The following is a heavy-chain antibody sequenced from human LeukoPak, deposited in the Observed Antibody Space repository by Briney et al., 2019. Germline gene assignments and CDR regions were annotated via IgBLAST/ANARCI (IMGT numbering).Heavy chain of an antibody. CDR2: ISGSSDT. V-gene: IGHV3-23*01. CDR3: AKEGGYNYGYLDS. J-gene: IGHJ4*02. Sequence: PGGSLRLSCAVSGFSYSSYAMSWVRQAPGKGLEGVSTISGSSDTYYVDSVKGRFTISRDNSKNTLYLQMNSLRAEDTAVYYCAKEGGYNYGYLDSWGQGTLVTVSS. D-gene: IGHD5-18*01. CDR1: GFSYSSYA.